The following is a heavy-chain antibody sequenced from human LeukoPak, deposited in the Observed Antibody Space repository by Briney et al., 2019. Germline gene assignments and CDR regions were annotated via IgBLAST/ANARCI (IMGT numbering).Heavy chain of an antibody. J-gene: IGHJ6*03. Sequence: PSETLSLTCTVSGGSISSGSYYWSWIRQPAGKGLEWIGRIYTSGSTNYNPSLKSRVTISVDTSKNQFSLKLSSVTAADTAVYYCARDWRYCSSTSCYSEDYYYYMDVWGKGTTVTVSS. CDR3: ARDWRYCSSTSCYSEDYYYYMDV. D-gene: IGHD2-2*02. CDR1: GGSISSGSYY. CDR2: IYTSGST. V-gene: IGHV4-61*02.